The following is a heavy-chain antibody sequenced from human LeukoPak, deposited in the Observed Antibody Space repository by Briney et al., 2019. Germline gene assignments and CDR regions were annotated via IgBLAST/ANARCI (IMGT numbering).Heavy chain of an antibody. V-gene: IGHV3-30-3*01. CDR2: ISYDGSNK. Sequence: PGGSLRLSCAASGFTFSSYAMHWVRQAPGKGLEWVAVISYDGSNKYYADSVKGRFTISRDNSKNTLYLQMNSLRAEDTAVYYCARDGKGYCSSTSCYILDYWGQGTLVTVSS. CDR3: ARDGKGYCSSTSCYILDY. D-gene: IGHD2-2*02. CDR1: GFTFSSYA. J-gene: IGHJ4*02.